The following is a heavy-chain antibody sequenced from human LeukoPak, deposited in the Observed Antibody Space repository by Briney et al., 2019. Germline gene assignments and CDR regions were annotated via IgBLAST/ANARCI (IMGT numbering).Heavy chain of an antibody. Sequence: PGGSLRLSCAASGFTFSSYAMSWVRQAPGKGLEWVSAISGSGGSTYYADSVKGRFTISRDNSKNTLYLQMNSLRAEDTAVYYCASLYGPGTHYYVANYYYYGMDVWGQGTTVTVSS. CDR1: GFTFSSYA. CDR2: ISGSGGST. CDR3: ASLYGPGTHYYVANYYYYGMDV. J-gene: IGHJ6*02. D-gene: IGHD1-7*01. V-gene: IGHV3-23*01.